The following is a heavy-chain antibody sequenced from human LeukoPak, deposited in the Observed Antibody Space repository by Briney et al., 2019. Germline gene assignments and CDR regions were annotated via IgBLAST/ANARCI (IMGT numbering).Heavy chain of an antibody. CDR3: ARQSAYGSGTAGY. CDR1: GVSIRSSSYH. Sequence: SETLSLTCSVSGVSIRSSSYHWGWIRQPPGKGLEWIGSMYYSGSTYYNPSLKSRVTISVDTSKNQFSLKLSSVTAADTAVYYCARQSAYGSGTAGYWGQGTLVTVSS. D-gene: IGHD3-10*01. CDR2: MYYSGST. V-gene: IGHV4-39*01. J-gene: IGHJ4*02.